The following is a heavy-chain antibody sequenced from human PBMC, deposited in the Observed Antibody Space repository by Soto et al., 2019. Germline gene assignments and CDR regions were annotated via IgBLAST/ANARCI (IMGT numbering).Heavy chain of an antibody. CDR1: GYTLTGYY. D-gene: IGHD4-17*01. J-gene: IGHJ4*02. CDR2: INPNSGGT. Sequence: QVQLVQSGAEVKKPGASVKVSCKASGYTLTGYYMHWVRQAPGQGLEWMGWINPNSGGTNYAQKFKGGVTMTRDTSISAAYMELSRLRSDDTAVYYCARGYGDYGLWGDWGQGTLVTVSS. V-gene: IGHV1-2*02. CDR3: ARGYGDYGLWGD.